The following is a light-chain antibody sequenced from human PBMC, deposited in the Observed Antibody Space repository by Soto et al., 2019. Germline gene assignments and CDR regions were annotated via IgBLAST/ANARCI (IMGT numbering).Light chain of an antibody. CDR1: QSVTNNF. J-gene: IGKJ2*01. V-gene: IGKV3-20*01. CDR2: GAS. CDR3: QQYGRSPLLYT. Sequence: EFVLTQSPGTLSLSPGERATLSCRASQSVTNNFLAWYQQKPGQAPRLLIYGASTRAAGVPDRFSGSGSGTDFTLTITRLEPEDFAVYYCQQYGRSPLLYTFGQGTKLGVK.